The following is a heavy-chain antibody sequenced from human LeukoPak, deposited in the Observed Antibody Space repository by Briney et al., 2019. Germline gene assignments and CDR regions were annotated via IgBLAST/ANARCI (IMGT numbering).Heavy chain of an antibody. CDR1: GFTFSSYG. J-gene: IGHJ4*02. CDR2: IRYDGSNK. D-gene: IGHD1-26*01. Sequence: GGSLRLSCAASGFTFSSYGMHWVREAPGKGLEWVAFIRYDGSNKYYADSVNGRFTISRDNSKNTLYLQMNSLSAEATAVYYCAKDRIVGATTADYWGQGILVTVSS. V-gene: IGHV3-30*02. CDR3: AKDRIVGATTADY.